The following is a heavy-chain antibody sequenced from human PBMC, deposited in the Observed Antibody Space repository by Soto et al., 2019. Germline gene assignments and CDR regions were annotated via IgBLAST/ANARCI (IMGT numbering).Heavy chain of an antibody. D-gene: IGHD6-13*01. CDR3: ARGRVLSSSWYWGDGLAP. Sequence: QVQLEQSGAEVKKSGSSVKVSCKASGYSFSSHAITWVRQAPGQGLEWMGGIIPVIGTTSYAQKFQGRVTMSADKSPNTSYLELRSRRSEDSAVYYCARGRVLSSSWYWGDGLAPWGKGTQVTVPS. CDR2: IIPVIGTT. J-gene: IGHJ5*02. CDR1: GYSFSSHA. V-gene: IGHV1-69*06.